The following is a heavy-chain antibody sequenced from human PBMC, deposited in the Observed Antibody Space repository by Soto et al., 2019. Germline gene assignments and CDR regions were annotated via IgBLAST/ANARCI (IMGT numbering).Heavy chain of an antibody. V-gene: IGHV1-18*01. Sequence: ASVKVSCKASGDTFTSYGISWVRQAPGQGLEWMGWISAYNGNTNYAQKLQGRVTMTTDTSTSTAYMELRSLRSDDTAVYYCARDRGAAAGKFWFDPWGQGTVVTVSS. CDR3: ARDRGAAAGKFWFDP. CDR2: ISAYNGNT. CDR1: GDTFTSYG. D-gene: IGHD6-13*01. J-gene: IGHJ5*02.